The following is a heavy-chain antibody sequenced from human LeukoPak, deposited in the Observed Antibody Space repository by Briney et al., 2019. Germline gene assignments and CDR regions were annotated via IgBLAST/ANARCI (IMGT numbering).Heavy chain of an antibody. V-gene: IGHV4-4*07. CDR2: IYSSGST. Sequence: PSETLSLTCTVSGGSISSFYWSWIRQPAGKGLEWIGRIYSSGSTNYNPSLKSRVTMSADTSKNQFSLKVRSVTAADTAVYYCAGVSDGRLDYWGQGTLVTVSS. D-gene: IGHD3/OR15-3a*01. CDR3: AGVSDGRLDY. J-gene: IGHJ4*02. CDR1: GGSISSFY.